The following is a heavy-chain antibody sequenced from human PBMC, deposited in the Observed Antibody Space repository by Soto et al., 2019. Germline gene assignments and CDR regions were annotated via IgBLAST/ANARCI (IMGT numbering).Heavy chain of an antibody. CDR2: ISGSGDSS. J-gene: IGHJ4*02. V-gene: IGHV3-23*01. CDR3: AKDLSQLAISAFDR. CDR1: GLTFRFYA. Sequence: EVQLLESGGGLVQPGGSLRLSCAASGLTFRFYAMSWVRQAPGKGLEWVSGISGSGDSSYYADSVKGRFTISRDNSKNTLYLQINSLRAEYTAVYYCAKDLSQLAISAFDRWGQGTLVTVTS. D-gene: IGHD6-13*01.